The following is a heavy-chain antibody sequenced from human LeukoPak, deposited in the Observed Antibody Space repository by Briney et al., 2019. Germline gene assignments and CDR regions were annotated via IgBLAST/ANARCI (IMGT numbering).Heavy chain of an antibody. CDR1: GFTFSSYS. Sequence: PGGSLRLSCAASGFTFSSYSTNWVRQAPGKGLEWVSSISSSSSYIYYADSVKGRFTISRDNAKNSLYLQMNSLRAEDTAVYYCARDEQNAFDYWGQGTLVTVSS. CDR3: ARDEQNAFDY. D-gene: IGHD1-1*01. V-gene: IGHV3-21*01. CDR2: ISSSSSYI. J-gene: IGHJ4*02.